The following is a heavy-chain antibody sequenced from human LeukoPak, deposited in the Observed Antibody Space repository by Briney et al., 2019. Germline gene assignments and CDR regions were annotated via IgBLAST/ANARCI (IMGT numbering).Heavy chain of an antibody. CDR1: GGSISNYY. V-gene: IGHV4-4*07. Sequence: SETLSLTCTVSGGSISNYYLSWIRQPAGKGLEWIGRIYSRVTTYNPSLKSRVTMSADTSRNHVSLTLNSVTAADTAVYYCARAEINDYSRYWGQGIPVIVSS. CDR2: IYSRVT. CDR3: ARAEINDYSRY. D-gene: IGHD4-11*01. J-gene: IGHJ4*02.